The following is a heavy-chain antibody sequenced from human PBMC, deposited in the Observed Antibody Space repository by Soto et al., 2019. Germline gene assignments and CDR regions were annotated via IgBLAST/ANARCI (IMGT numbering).Heavy chain of an antibody. J-gene: IGHJ4*02. V-gene: IGHV5-10-1*01. D-gene: IGHD6-13*01. CDR1: GYSFTSYW. CDR2: IDPSDSYT. Sequence: GESLKISCKGSGYSFTSYWISWVRQMPGKGLEWMGRIDPSDSYTNYSPSFQGHVTISADKSISTAYLQWRSLKASDTAMYYCAGRVGQQLITFDYWGQGTLATVSS. CDR3: AGRVGQQLITFDY.